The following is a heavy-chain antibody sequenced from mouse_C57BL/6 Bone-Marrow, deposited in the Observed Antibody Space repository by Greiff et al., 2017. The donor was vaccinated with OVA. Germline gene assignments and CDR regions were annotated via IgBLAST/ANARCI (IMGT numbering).Heavy chain of an antibody. CDR3: AIKTYYDYDAAWCAD. CDR1: GYTFTTYP. V-gene: IGHV1-47*01. J-gene: IGHJ3*01. Sequence: QVQLKQSGAEPVKPGASVKMSCKASGYTFTTYPIEWMKQNHGKSLEWIGNFHPYNDDTKYNEKFKGKATLTVEKSSSTVYLEPSRLTSDDSAVYYCAIKTYYDYDAAWCADWGQGTLVTVSA. D-gene: IGHD2-4*01. CDR2: FHPYNDDT.